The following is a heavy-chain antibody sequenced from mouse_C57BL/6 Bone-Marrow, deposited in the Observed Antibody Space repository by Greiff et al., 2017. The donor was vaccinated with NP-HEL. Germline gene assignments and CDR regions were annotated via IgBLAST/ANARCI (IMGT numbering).Heavy chain of an antibody. D-gene: IGHD1-1*01. CDR3: ALNYYGSSPWLAY. J-gene: IGHJ3*01. Sequence: EVQLQQSGPGLVKPSQSLSLTCSVTGYSITSGYYWNWIRQFPGNKLEWMGYISYDGSNTYTPSPKNRISITRATPKNQIFLKLMSVTTEDTATYYCALNYYGSSPWLAYWGQGTLVTVSA. CDR1: GYSITSGYY. V-gene: IGHV3-6*01. CDR2: ISYDGSN.